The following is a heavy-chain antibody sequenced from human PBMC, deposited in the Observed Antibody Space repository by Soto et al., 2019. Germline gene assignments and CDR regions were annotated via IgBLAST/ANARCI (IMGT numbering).Heavy chain of an antibody. J-gene: IGHJ3*02. CDR1: GFTFSSYS. V-gene: IGHV3-21*01. CDR3: ARSALAYYYDSSGPDAFDI. D-gene: IGHD3-22*01. CDR2: LSSSSSYI. Sequence: PGGSLRLSCAASGFTFSSYSMNWVRQAPGKGLEWVSSLSSSSSYIYYADSVKGRFTLSRDNAKNSLYLQMNSLRAEDTAVYYCARSALAYYYDSSGPDAFDIWGQGTMVTVSS.